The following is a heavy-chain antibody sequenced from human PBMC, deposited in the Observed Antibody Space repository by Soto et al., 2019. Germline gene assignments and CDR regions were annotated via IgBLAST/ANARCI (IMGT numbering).Heavy chain of an antibody. J-gene: IGHJ4*01. Sequence: PSETLSLTCAVYGGSFSGYYWSWIRQPPGKGLEWIGEINHSGSTNYNPSLRSRVTISVDTSKNQFSLRLRSVTAADTAVYYCARADGFGVVTPFMDNWGLGTLVTVSS. CDR3: ARADGFGVVTPFMDN. D-gene: IGHD3-3*01. CDR2: INHSGST. V-gene: IGHV4-34*01. CDR1: GGSFSGYY.